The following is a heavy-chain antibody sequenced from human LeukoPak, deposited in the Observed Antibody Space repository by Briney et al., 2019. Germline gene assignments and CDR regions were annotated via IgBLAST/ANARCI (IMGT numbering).Heavy chain of an antibody. CDR1: GFTFSSYG. J-gene: IGHJ4*02. CDR2: IWYDGSNK. D-gene: IGHD6-19*01. V-gene: IGHV3-33*06. Sequence: PGGSLRLSCAASGFTFSSYGMHWVRQAPGKGLEWVAVIWYDGSNKYYADSVKGRFTISRDNSKNMLYLQMNSLRAEDTAVYYCAKERTDSSGWAFDYWGQGTLVTVSS. CDR3: AKERTDSSGWAFDY.